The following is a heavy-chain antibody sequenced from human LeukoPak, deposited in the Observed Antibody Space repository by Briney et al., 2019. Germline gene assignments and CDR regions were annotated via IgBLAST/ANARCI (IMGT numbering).Heavy chain of an antibody. CDR2: IYHSGST. CDR3: ASKPRSPPGGRATRKTNLDY. J-gene: IGHJ4*02. D-gene: IGHD5-12*01. V-gene: IGHV4-4*02. CDR1: GGSISSSNW. Sequence: PSETLSLTCAVSGGSISSSNWWSWIRQSPGKGLEWIGEIYHSGSTNYNPSLKSRVTISVDKSKNQFSLKLSSVTAADTAVYYCASKPRSPPGGRATRKTNLDYWGQGTLVTVSS.